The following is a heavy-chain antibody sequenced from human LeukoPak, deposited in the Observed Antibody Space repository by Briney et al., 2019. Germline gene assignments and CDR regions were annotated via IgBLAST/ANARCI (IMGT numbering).Heavy chain of an antibody. CDR3: AKDQDLRYFDWLSHFDY. V-gene: IGHV3-23*01. D-gene: IGHD3-9*01. CDR1: GFTFSSYA. Sequence: GGSLRLSCAASGFTFSSYAMSWVRQAPGKGLEWVSAISGSGGSTYYADSVKGRFTISRDNSKNTLYLQMNSLRAEDTAVYYCAKDQDLRYFDWLSHFDYWGQGTLVTVSS. CDR2: ISGSGGST. J-gene: IGHJ4*02.